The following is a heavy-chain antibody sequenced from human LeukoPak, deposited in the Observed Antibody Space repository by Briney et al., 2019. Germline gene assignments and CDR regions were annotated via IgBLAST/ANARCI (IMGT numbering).Heavy chain of an antibody. Sequence: GGSPRLSCAASGFTFSSSDLHWVRQVTGKSLEWVSAIGAGGDTYYPDSVKGRFTISRKNAKNSLYLQMNSLRAGDTAVYYCVREVSQGAAVGKYNWYFDLWGRGTLVTVSS. D-gene: IGHD6-13*01. V-gene: IGHV3-13*01. CDR2: IGAGGDT. CDR1: GFTFSSSD. J-gene: IGHJ2*01. CDR3: VREVSQGAAVGKYNWYFDL.